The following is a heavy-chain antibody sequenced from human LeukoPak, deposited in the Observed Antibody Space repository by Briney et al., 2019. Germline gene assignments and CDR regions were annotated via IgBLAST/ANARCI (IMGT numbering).Heavy chain of an antibody. CDR3: ARAQPGHSYGYDY. J-gene: IGHJ4*02. Sequence: GGSLRLSCAASGFTFSSYWMSWVRQAPGKGLEWVANIKQEGSEKYYVDSVKGRFTISRDNAKNSLYLQMNSLRAEDTAVYYCARAQPGHSYGYDYWGQGTLVRVSS. D-gene: IGHD5-18*01. V-gene: IGHV3-7*01. CDR2: IKQEGSEK. CDR1: GFTFSSYW.